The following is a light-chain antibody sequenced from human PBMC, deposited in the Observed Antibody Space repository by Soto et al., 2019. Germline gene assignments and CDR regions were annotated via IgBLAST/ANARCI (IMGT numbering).Light chain of an antibody. J-gene: IGLJ1*01. Sequence: QSVLAQPASVSGSPGQSITISCTGTSGFVGSFSLVSWYQQHPGRAPKDMISEGHRRPSGIPDRFSGSTSVNSASLTISGLQADDEADYCCCLYIGATTYVFGTGTKLTVL. CDR2: EGH. CDR3: CLYIGATTYV. CDR1: SGFVGSFSL. V-gene: IGLV2-23*01.